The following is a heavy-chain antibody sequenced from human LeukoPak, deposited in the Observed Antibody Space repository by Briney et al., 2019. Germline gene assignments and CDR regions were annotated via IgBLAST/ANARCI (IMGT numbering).Heavy chain of an antibody. J-gene: IGHJ5*02. V-gene: IGHV3-23*01. CDR1: GFTFSSYA. D-gene: IGHD4-17*01. CDR2: ISGSGGST. Sequence: GGSLRLSCAASGFTFSSYAMSWVRQAPGKGLEWVSAISGSGGSTYYADSVKGRFTISRDNPKNTLYLQMNSLRAEDTAVYYCAKVAPPSYGDKGGWFDPWGQGTLVTVSS. CDR3: AKVAPPSYGDKGGWFDP.